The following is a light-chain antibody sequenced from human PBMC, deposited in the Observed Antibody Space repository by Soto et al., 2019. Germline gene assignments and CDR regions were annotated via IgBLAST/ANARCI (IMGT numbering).Light chain of an antibody. CDR3: QQYLNVLT. Sequence: DIQMTQSPSSLSASVGDRITITCQASQDIRNHLNWYQQKPGKAPKILIYDASNLEAGVPSRFGGSGSGTDFTFTIRILHPEDIATYYCQQYLNVLTFGGGTMVEIK. CDR1: QDIRNH. J-gene: IGKJ4*01. V-gene: IGKV1-33*01. CDR2: DAS.